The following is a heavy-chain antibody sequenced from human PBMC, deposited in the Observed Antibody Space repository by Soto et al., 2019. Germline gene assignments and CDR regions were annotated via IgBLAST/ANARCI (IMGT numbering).Heavy chain of an antibody. V-gene: IGHV4-39*07. CDR1: GGSISSSNYY. CDR3: ARDGYSRYAFDI. D-gene: IGHD4-4*01. CDR2: IYYSGST. J-gene: IGHJ3*02. Sequence: PSETLSLTCTVSGGSISSSNYYWGWIRQPPGKGLEWIGSIYYSGSTNYNPSLKSRVTISVDTSKNQFSLKLSSVTAADTAVYYCARDGYSRYAFDIWGQGTMVT.